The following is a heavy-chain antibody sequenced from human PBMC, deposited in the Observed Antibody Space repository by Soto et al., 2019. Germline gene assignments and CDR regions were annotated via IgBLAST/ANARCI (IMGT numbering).Heavy chain of an antibody. J-gene: IGHJ6*02. CDR2: IIPLFGAA. V-gene: IGHV1-69*06. Sequence: SVKVSGKASGGTFTTSSTYVISWVRQAPGQGLEWMGGIIPLFGAATYAQKFQGRVKVTADKSTTTAYMELSGLRSADTAVYYCARGPTTTKPDVWGQGTTVTVSS. D-gene: IGHD4-17*01. CDR3: ARGPTTTKPDV. CDR1: GGTFTTSSTYV.